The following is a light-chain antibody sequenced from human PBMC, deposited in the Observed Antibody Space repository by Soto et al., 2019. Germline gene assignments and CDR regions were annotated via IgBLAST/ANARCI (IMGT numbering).Light chain of an antibody. J-gene: IGKJ1*01. V-gene: IGKV1-5*01. Sequence: DIQMTQSPSTLSTSVGDRATITCRATQNIDRWLAWYQQKPGKAPKPLIYEASSLEGGVPSRFSGSGSGTEFTLTVSGLQAEDFATDLCQQYKSGSTFGQGTKLDFK. CDR2: EAS. CDR3: QQYKSGST. CDR1: QNIDRW.